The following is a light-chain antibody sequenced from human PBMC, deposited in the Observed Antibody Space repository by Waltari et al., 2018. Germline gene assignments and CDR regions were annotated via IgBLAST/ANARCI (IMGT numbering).Light chain of an antibody. V-gene: IGKV4-1*01. CDR1: QTVLYSSDNNNY. CDR3: QQYYDTPRT. J-gene: IGKJ1*01. Sequence: DIVMTQSPDSLAVSLGERATINCKSSQTVLYSSDNNNYLAWYQQKLGQPPKLLIYWASTRASGVPARFSGSGSGTDFTLTISSLQAEDVAVYHCQQYYDTPRTFGQGTRVEIK. CDR2: WAS.